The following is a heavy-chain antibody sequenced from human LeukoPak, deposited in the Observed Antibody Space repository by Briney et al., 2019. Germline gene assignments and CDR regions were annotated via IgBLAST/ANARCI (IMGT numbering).Heavy chain of an antibody. Sequence: SETLPLTCAVSDESFSGYYWNWIRQPPGRGLEWIGEINYSGSTQYHPSPKSRVSMSVDKSKKQVSLRLSSVAVADTAVYYCAREGRGGHNFDYWGQGTLAIVSS. CDR2: INYSGST. V-gene: IGHV4-34*01. CDR3: AREGRGGHNFDY. D-gene: IGHD2-15*01. CDR1: DESFSGYY. J-gene: IGHJ4*02.